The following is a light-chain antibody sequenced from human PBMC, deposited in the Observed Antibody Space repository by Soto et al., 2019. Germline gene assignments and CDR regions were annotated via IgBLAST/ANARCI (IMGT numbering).Light chain of an antibody. Sequence: EIVLTQSPDTLSLSPGERATLSCRASQSVSRDFLAWYQQKPGQAPRLLIYAASSRATGIPDRFSGSGSETDFTLTISRLEPEDFAVYYCQQYNNWPQITFGQGTRLEIK. J-gene: IGKJ5*01. CDR3: QQYNNWPQIT. V-gene: IGKV3-20*01. CDR2: AAS. CDR1: QSVSRDF.